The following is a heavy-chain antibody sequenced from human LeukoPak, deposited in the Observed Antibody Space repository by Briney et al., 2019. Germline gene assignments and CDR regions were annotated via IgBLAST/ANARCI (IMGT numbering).Heavy chain of an antibody. CDR1: GYIFTSFY. D-gene: IGHD6-19*01. CDR3: ARGYSSGWYYFDY. J-gene: IGHJ4*02. Sequence: ASVKVSCKASGYIFTSFYIHWVRRAPGQGLEWMGIINPSGGSTSYTQKFQGRVTMTRDTSTSTVYMELSSLRSEDTAVYYCARGYSSGWYYFDYWGQGTLVTVSS. CDR2: INPSGGST. V-gene: IGHV1-46*01.